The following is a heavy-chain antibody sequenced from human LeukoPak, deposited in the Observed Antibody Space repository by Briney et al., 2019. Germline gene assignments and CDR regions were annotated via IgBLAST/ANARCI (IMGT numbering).Heavy chain of an antibody. D-gene: IGHD5-18*01. CDR2: ISTSGSSI. CDR1: GFSFSNYN. CDR3: AKKGYSYGRRDSYYFDY. J-gene: IGHJ4*02. V-gene: IGHV3-48*04. Sequence: PGGSLRLSCAASGFSFSNYNMNWVRQAPGKGLEWLSHISTSGSSIHYADSVKGRFTISRDNAKNSLYLQMNSLRVEDTAVYFCAKKGYSYGRRDSYYFDYWGQGTLVTVSS.